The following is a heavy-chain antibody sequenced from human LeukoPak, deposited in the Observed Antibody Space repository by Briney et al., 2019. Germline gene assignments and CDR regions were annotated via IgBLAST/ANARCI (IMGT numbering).Heavy chain of an antibody. Sequence: PSETLSLTCAVYGGSFSGYYWSWIRQPPGKGLEWIGEINHSGSTNYNPSLKSRVTISLATSKNQFSLKLSSVTAADTAVYYCAREVWGMVDYWGQGTLVTVSS. V-gene: IGHV4-34*01. CDR3: AREVWGMVDY. D-gene: IGHD3-16*01. CDR1: GGSFSGYY. CDR2: INHSGST. J-gene: IGHJ4*02.